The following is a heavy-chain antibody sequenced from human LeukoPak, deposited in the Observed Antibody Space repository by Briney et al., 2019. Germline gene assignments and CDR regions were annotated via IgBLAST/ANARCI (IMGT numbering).Heavy chain of an antibody. Sequence: GGSLRLSCAASGFSFDDYGMSWVRQAPGKGLVWVSRINSDGSSTSYADSVKGRFTISRDNAKNTLYLQMNSLRAEDTAVYYCASGSTYYYYYYMDVWGKGTTVTVSS. V-gene: IGHV3-74*01. D-gene: IGHD1-26*01. CDR1: GFSFDDYG. CDR3: ASGSTYYYYYYMDV. J-gene: IGHJ6*03. CDR2: INSDGSST.